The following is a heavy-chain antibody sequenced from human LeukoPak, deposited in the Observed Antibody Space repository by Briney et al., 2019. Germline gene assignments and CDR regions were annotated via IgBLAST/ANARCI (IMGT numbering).Heavy chain of an antibody. V-gene: IGHV4-59*01. J-gene: IGHJ6*04. CDR2: FYYSGST. D-gene: IGHD3-10*01. CDR1: GGSINRFY. CDR3: ARLARLTLIRGVTGYHSLDV. Sequence: PSETLSLTCTVSGGSINRFYWSWIRQPPGGGLEWIGYFYYSGSTNYNPSRKSRVAISVDASKNQYSLWLSSVTAAGTAVYYCARLARLTLIRGVTGYHSLDVWGKGTKVTVSS.